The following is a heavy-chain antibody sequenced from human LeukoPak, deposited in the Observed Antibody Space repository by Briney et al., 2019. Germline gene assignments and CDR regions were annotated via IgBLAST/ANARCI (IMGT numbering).Heavy chain of an antibody. CDR1: GGSISSGSYY. J-gene: IGHJ5*02. CDR3: ARDGTPPWAHFDP. D-gene: IGHD1-14*01. Sequence: PSQTLSLTCTVSGGSISSGSYYWSWIRQPAGKGLEWIGRIYTSGSTNYNPSLKSRVTISVDTSKNQFSLRLSSVTAADTAVYYCARDGTPPWAHFDPWGQGTLVTVSS. V-gene: IGHV4-61*02. CDR2: IYTSGST.